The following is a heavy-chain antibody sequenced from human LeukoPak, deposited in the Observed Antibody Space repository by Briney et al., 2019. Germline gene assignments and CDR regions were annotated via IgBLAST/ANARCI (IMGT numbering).Heavy chain of an antibody. D-gene: IGHD3-3*01. CDR3: ATTRTVWSGYYTAFDY. CDR1: GGTFSSYA. V-gene: IGHV1-69*05. J-gene: IGHJ4*02. CDR2: IIPIFGTA. Sequence: ASVKVSCKASGGTFSSYAISWVRQAPGQGLEWMGGIIPIFGTANYAQKFQGRVTITTDESTSTAYMELSSLRSEDTAVYYCATTRTVWSGYYTAFDYWGQGTPVTVSS.